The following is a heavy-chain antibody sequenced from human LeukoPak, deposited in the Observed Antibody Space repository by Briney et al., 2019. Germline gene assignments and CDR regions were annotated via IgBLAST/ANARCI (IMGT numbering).Heavy chain of an antibody. CDR1: GFTFSSYA. J-gene: IGHJ4*02. Sequence: PGGSLRLSCAASGFTFSSYAMNWVRQAPGKGLEWVSAISSTGGISYYADSVKGRFTIYRDNSENTLYLQLNRLRGKDTAVYYCAKDRLDGNSYGQLDCWGQGTLATVSS. CDR2: ISSTGGIS. CDR3: AKDRLDGNSYGQLDC. D-gene: IGHD5-18*01. V-gene: IGHV3-23*01.